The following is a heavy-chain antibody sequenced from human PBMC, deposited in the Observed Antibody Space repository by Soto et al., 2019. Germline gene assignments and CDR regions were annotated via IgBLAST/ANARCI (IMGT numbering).Heavy chain of an antibody. V-gene: IGHV4-31*03. D-gene: IGHD3-16*02. J-gene: IGHJ3*02. CDR1: GGSISSGFYY. CDR3: ARAAGTYYDYVWGSYRGDAFDI. Sequence: PSETLSLTCTVSGGSISSGFYYWSWIRQHPGKGLEWIGYIYYSGSTYYNPSLKSRVTISVDTSKNQFSLKLSSVTAADTAVYYCARAAGTYYDYVWGSYRGDAFDIWGQGTMVTVSS. CDR2: IYYSGST.